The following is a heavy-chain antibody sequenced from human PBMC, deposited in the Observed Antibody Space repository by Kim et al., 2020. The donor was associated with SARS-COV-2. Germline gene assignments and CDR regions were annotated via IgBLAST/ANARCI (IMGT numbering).Heavy chain of an antibody. V-gene: IGHV5-51*01. D-gene: IGHD3-16*01. CDR3: ARWGNWFDP. Sequence: GESLKISCQASGYRFTSYWIAWVRQMPGKGLEWMGIIYPGDSDTRYSPSFQGQVTISADKSISTAYVQWSSLKASDTAMYYCARWGNWFDPWGQGTLVTVSS. CDR1: GYRFTSYW. CDR2: IYPGDSDT. J-gene: IGHJ5*02.